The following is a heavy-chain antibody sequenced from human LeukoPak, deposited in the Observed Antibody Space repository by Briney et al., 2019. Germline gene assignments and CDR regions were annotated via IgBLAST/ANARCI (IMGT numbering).Heavy chain of an antibody. CDR1: GGSISSYY. CDR3: ARESAAAAGIFFDY. V-gene: IGHV4-59*01. Sequence: SETLSLTCTVSGGSISSYYWSWIRQPPGKGLEWIGYIYYSGSTKYKSSLKGRLTISVDTSKNQFSLKLSSVTAADTAVYYCARESAAAAGIFFDYWGQGTLVTVSS. J-gene: IGHJ4*02. CDR2: IYYSGST. D-gene: IGHD6-13*01.